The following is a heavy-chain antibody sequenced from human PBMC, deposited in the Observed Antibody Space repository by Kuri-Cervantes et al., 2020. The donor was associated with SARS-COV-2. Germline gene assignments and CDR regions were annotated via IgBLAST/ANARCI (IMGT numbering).Heavy chain of an antibody. CDR1: GFTFSGYW. V-gene: IGHV3-7*01. CDR2: IKEDGSQR. CDR3: ASLGSGKGAIDY. D-gene: IGHD6-25*01. Sequence: GGSLRLSCAASGFTFSGYWMTWVRQAPGKGLEWVANIKEDGSQRYYVDSVKSRFTISRDNANSSLYLQMNYLGAGDTALYYCASLGSGKGAIDYWGQGTLVTVSS. J-gene: IGHJ4*02.